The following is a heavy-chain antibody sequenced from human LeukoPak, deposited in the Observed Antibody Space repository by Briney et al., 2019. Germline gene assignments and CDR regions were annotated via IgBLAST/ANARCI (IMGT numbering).Heavy chain of an antibody. CDR2: IYPDDSDT. CDR1: FTITTNYW. CDR3: VRRWDGEY. D-gene: IGHD1-26*01. V-gene: IGHV5-51*01. J-gene: IGHJ4*02. Sequence: GESLKISCKGSFTITTNYWIGCVRQMPGKGLEWMGIIYPDDSDTRYSPSFQGHVTFSADKSINTAYLQWSSLKASDSAMYYCVRRWDGEYWGQGTLVTVSS.